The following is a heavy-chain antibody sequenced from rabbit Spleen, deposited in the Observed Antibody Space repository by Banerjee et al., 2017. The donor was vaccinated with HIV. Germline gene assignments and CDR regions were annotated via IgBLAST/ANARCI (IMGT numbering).Heavy chain of an antibody. D-gene: IGHD4-1*01. V-gene: IGHV1S45*01. Sequence: QQQLEESGGDLVKPGGTLTLTCTVSGFSLSSYAMCWVRQAPGKGLEWIGWIGRGGDTYYASWAKGRFTGSKTSSTTVTLQMTSLTAADTATYFCARDLAGVIGWNFGWWGQGTLVTVS. CDR3: ARDLAGVIGWNFGW. CDR2: IGRGGDT. CDR1: GFSLSSYA. J-gene: IGHJ3*01.